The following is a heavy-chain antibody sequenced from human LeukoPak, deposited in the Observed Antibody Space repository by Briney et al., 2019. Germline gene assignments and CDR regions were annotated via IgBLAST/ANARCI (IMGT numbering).Heavy chain of an antibody. D-gene: IGHD3-9*01. J-gene: IGHJ4*02. Sequence: ASVKVSCKASGYTFTGYYMHWVRQAPGQGLEWMGWINPNSGGTNHAQKFQGRVTMTRDTSISTAYMELSRLRSDDTAVYYCARSKYDILTGYYNYWGQGTLVTVSS. CDR1: GYTFTGYY. V-gene: IGHV1-2*02. CDR2: INPNSGGT. CDR3: ARSKYDILTGYYNY.